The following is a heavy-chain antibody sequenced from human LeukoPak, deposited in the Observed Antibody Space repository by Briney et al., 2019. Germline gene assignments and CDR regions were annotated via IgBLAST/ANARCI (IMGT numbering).Heavy chain of an antibody. V-gene: IGHV1-69*05. CDR3: ARVASSSGPYYYYYYMDV. CDR2: IIPIFGTA. CDR1: GGTFSSYA. J-gene: IGHJ6*03. Sequence: ASVKVSCKASGGTFSSYAISWVRQAPGQGLEWMGGIIPIFGTANYAQKFQGRVTITTDESTSTAYMELSSLRSEDTAVYYCARVASSSGPYYYYYYMDVWGKGTTVTVSS. D-gene: IGHD6-6*01.